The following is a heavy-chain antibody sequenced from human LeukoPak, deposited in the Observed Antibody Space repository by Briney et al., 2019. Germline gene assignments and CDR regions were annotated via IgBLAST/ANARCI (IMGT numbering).Heavy chain of an antibody. Sequence: PSETLSLTCAVYGGSFSGYYWSWIRQPPGKGLEWIGKINHSGSTNYNPSLKSRVTISVDTSKNQFSLKLSSVTAADTAVYYCARGYVDTAMVTVPYFDYWGQGTLVTVSS. CDR3: ARGYVDTAMVTVPYFDY. CDR1: GGSFSGYY. CDR2: INHSGST. J-gene: IGHJ4*02. V-gene: IGHV4-34*01. D-gene: IGHD5-18*01.